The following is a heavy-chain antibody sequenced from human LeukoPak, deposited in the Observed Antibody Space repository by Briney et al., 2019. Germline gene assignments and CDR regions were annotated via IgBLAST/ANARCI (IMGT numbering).Heavy chain of an antibody. D-gene: IGHD6-19*01. CDR1: GYTFTSYD. V-gene: IGHV1-8*03. CDR2: MNPNSGNT. Sequence: GASVKVSCKASGYTFTSYDINWVRQATGQGLGWMGWMNPNSGNTGYAQKFQGRVTIARNTSISTAYMELSSLRSEDTAVYYCARGLSNGGWYNYYYYMDVWGKGTTVTVSS. J-gene: IGHJ6*03. CDR3: ARGLSNGGWYNYYYYMDV.